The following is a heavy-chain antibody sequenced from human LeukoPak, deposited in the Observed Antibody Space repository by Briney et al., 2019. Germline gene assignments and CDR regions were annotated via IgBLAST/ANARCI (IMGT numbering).Heavy chain of an antibody. CDR1: GYTFTGYY. Sequence: ASVKVSCKASGYTFTGYYIHWVRQAPGQGLEWMGWINPNSGGTNYAQKFQGRVTMTRDTSISTAYMELSRLRSDDTAVYYCARDLEWELLGSAFDYWGQGTLVTVSS. V-gene: IGHV1-2*02. D-gene: IGHD1-26*01. CDR2: INPNSGGT. J-gene: IGHJ4*02. CDR3: ARDLEWELLGSAFDY.